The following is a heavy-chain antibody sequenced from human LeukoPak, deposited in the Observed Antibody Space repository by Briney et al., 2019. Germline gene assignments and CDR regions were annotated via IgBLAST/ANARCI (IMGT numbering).Heavy chain of an antibody. CDR1: GGSISSGGYS. CDR3: ARADPMYSSSWFGWFDP. J-gene: IGHJ5*02. Sequence: SETLSLTCAAYGGSISSGGYSWSWIRQPPGKGLEWIGHIYYSGSTNYNPSLKSRVTISVDTSKNQFSLKLSSVTAADTAVYYCARADPMYSSSWFGWFDPWGQGTLVTVSS. CDR2: IYYSGST. V-gene: IGHV4-61*08. D-gene: IGHD6-13*01.